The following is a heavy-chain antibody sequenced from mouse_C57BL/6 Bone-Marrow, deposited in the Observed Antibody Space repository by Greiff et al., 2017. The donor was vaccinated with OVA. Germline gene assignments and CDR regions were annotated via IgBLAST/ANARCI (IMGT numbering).Heavy chain of an antibody. CDR2: IHPNSGST. V-gene: IGHV1-64*01. D-gene: IGHD3-2*02. J-gene: IGHJ4*01. Sequence: QVQLQQPGAELVKPGASVKLSCKASGYTFTSYWMHWVKQRPGQGLEWIGMIHPNSGSTNYNEKFKSKATLTVDKSSGTAYMQLSSLTSEDSAVYCCAKLDGSGYQCPYYGMDYWGQGTSVTVSS. CDR3: AKLDGSGYQCPYYGMDY. CDR1: GYTFTSYW.